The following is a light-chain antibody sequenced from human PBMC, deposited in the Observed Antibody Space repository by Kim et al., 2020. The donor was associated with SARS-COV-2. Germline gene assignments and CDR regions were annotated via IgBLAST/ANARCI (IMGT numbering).Light chain of an antibody. V-gene: IGKV1-33*01. CDR2: DAS. J-gene: IGKJ5*01. Sequence: ASVGDRVTISCQASHDINNYLNWYQQKPGKAPKLLIYDASNLQAGVPSRFSGSGSGTDFTFTISSLQPEDIATYYCQQYDNLPPIFGQGTRLEIK. CDR1: HDINNY. CDR3: QQYDNLPPI.